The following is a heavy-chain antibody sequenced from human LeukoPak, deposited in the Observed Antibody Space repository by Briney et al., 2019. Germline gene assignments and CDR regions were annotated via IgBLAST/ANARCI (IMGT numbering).Heavy chain of an antibody. CDR3: ARQDRYRYYYDSSGHISH. Sequence: PGGSLRLSCAVSLFTISNFGMHWVRQAPGKGLEWVAFITYDGSNRFYADSVKGRFTISRDNAKNSLYLQMNSLRAEDTAVYYCARQDRYRYYYDSSGHISHWGQGTLVTVSS. CDR1: LFTISNFG. CDR2: ITYDGSNR. J-gene: IGHJ1*01. V-gene: IGHV3-30*02. D-gene: IGHD3-22*01.